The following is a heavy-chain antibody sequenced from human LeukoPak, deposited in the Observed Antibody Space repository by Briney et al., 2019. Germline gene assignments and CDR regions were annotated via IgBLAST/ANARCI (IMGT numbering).Heavy chain of an antibody. V-gene: IGHV3-66*01. CDR2: VYSGGST. J-gene: IGHJ4*02. D-gene: IGHD2-8*01. CDR3: ARDPPAVLIDTYG. Sequence: GGSLRLSCTASGFIVTNNYINWVRQAPGKGLEWVSLVYSGGSTYYADSVKGRFTISRDNSKNMVYLQMNSLRAEDTAMYYCARDPPAVLIDTYGWDQGTLVTVSS. CDR1: GFIVTNNY.